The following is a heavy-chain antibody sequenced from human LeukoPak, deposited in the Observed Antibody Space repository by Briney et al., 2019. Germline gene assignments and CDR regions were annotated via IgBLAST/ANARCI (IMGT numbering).Heavy chain of an antibody. D-gene: IGHD3-10*01. CDR2: IYPGDSDT. V-gene: IGHV5-51*01. CDR3: ARCLYYYGSGSYYQTTYYYMDV. Sequence: GESLKISCKGSGYSFTSYWIGWVRQMPGKGLEWMGIIYPGDSDTRYSPSFQGQVTISADKSISTAYLQWSSLKAPDTAMYYCARCLYYYGSGSYYQTTYYYMDVWGKGTTVTVPS. J-gene: IGHJ6*03. CDR1: GYSFTSYW.